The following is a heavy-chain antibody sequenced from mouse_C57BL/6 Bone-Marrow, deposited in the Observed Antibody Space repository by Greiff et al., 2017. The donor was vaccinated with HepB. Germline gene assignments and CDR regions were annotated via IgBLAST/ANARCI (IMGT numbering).Heavy chain of an antibody. V-gene: IGHV7-3*01. D-gene: IGHD2-5*01. J-gene: IGHJ3*01. CDR2: IRNKANGYTT. CDR1: GFTFTDDY. Sequence: EVKLQESGRCLVQPGASLSLSCAASGFTFTDDYMSWVRQPPGKALEWLGFIRNKANGYTTEYSASVKGRFTISRDNSQSILYLQMNALRAEDSAFYYSATATYDSNPLWFAYWGQITPVPVSA. CDR3: ATATYDSNPLWFAY.